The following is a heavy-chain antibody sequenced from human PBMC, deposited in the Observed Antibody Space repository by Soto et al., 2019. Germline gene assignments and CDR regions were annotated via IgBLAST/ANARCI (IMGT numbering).Heavy chain of an antibody. J-gene: IGHJ4*01. Sequence: PGGSLRLSCVASGFTFSNYAMSWVRQAPGKGLEWVSTIGGSGVSTYYADSVKGRLTISRDNSKNTLYLQMNSLRAEDTAVYYCATTTNYFDYWGQGTLVTVSS. CDR3: ATTTNYFDY. CDR2: IGGSGVST. V-gene: IGHV3-23*01. D-gene: IGHD1-7*01. CDR1: GFTFSNYA.